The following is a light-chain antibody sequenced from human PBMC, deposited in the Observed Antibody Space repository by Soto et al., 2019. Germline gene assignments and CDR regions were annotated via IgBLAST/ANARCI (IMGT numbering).Light chain of an antibody. CDR3: QQDYSYWT. V-gene: IGKV1-5*01. J-gene: IGKJ1*01. CDR1: QSISSW. CDR2: DAS. Sequence: IQRNNTPSRQTASVGGSRIITIRASQSISSWLAWYQQKPGKAPKLLIYDASSLESGVASRFSGSGSRTEFTLTFSILQTDDFATYYLQQDYSYWTFGEGTKVDIK.